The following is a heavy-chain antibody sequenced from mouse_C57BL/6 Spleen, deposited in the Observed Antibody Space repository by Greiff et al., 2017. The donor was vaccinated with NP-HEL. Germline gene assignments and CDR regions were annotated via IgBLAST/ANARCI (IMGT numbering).Heavy chain of an antibody. CDR2: IHPSDGDT. CDR3: AMGVTSFAY. CDR1: GYTFTSYW. D-gene: IGHD2-2*01. J-gene: IGHJ3*01. Sequence: QVQLQQPGAELVKPGASVKVSCKASGYTFTSYWMHWVKQRPGQGLEWIGRIHPSDGDTNYNQKFKGKATLTVDKSSSTAYMQLSSLTSVDSAVYYCAMGVTSFAYWGQGTLVTVSA. V-gene: IGHV1-74*01.